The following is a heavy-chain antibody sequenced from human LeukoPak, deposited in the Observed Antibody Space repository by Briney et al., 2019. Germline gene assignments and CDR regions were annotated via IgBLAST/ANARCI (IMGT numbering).Heavy chain of an antibody. Sequence: PGGSLRLSCAASGFTFSSYGMHWVRQAPGKGLEWVAFIRYGGGNKYYADSVNGRFSISRDNAKNTLYLQMNSLRAEDTAVYYCAKDPRDYGSGLYFDFWGQGTLVTVSS. V-gene: IGHV3-30*02. CDR1: GFTFSSYG. J-gene: IGHJ4*02. CDR3: AKDPRDYGSGLYFDF. CDR2: IRYGGGNK. D-gene: IGHD3-10*01.